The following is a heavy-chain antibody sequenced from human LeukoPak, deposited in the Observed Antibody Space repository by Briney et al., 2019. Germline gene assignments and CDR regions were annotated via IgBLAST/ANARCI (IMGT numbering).Heavy chain of an antibody. V-gene: IGHV1-46*01. J-gene: IGHJ6*04. CDR2: INPSGTGT. Sequence: ASAKVSCKASGYTITNNYMHWVRQAPGQGLEWMGVINPSGTGTSYAQKFQGRITMSRDTSTSTVYMELSSLRAEDTAVYYCAKLGITMIGGVWGKGTTVTISS. CDR3: AKLGITMIGGV. D-gene: IGHD3-10*02. CDR1: GYTITNNY.